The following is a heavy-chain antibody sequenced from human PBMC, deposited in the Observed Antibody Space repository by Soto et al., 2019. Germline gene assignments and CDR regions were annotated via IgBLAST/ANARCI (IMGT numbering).Heavy chain of an antibody. Sequence: SETLSLTCSVSGGSISSYYWSWIRQPPGKGLEWIGYIYYTGSTNSNLSLKSRATISLDTSKNQFSLRLTSVTAADTAVYYCARARGARYFDYWGQGTLVTSPQ. J-gene: IGHJ4*02. CDR3: ARARGARYFDY. CDR1: GGSISSYY. V-gene: IGHV4-59*01. CDR2: IYYTGST.